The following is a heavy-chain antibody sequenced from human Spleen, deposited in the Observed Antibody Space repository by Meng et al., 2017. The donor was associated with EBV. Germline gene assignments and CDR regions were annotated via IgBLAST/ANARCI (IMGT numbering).Heavy chain of an antibody. V-gene: IGHV3-11*01. Sequence: LVGVGGGLVKPGGSLILSFVGSGLIFSDYYMSWFRQAPGKGLRCVSDMSTSGGTIYYADSVKGRFTISRDNAKNSLYLQMNSLRVEDTAVYFRARIKGPPQGPPTWGQGTLVTVSS. CDR2: MSTSGGTI. CDR3: ARIKGPPQGPPT. CDR1: GLIFSDYY. J-gene: IGHJ4*02.